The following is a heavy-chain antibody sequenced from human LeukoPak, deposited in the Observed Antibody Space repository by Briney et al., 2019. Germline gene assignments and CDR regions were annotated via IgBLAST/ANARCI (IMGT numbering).Heavy chain of an antibody. D-gene: IGHD4-17*01. V-gene: IGHV1-18*04. Sequence: ASVKVSCKASEYTFTGYYMHWVRQAPGQGLEWMGWISAYNGNTNYAQKLQGRVTMTTDTSTSTAYMELRSLRSDDTAVYYCARTRGDYVDYWGQGTLVTVSS. CDR3: ARTRGDYVDY. J-gene: IGHJ4*02. CDR1: EYTFTGYY. CDR2: ISAYNGNT.